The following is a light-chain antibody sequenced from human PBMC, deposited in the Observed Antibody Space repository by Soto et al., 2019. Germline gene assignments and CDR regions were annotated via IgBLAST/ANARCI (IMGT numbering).Light chain of an antibody. J-gene: IGKJ2*01. CDR3: QQYGSSPYT. CDR2: GVS. Sequence: EIVLTQSPGTLSLSPGERATLSCRASQSVSSSYLAWYQQKPGQAPRLLIYGVSSRATGIPDRFSGSGSGTDFTLTISILEPEDFAVYYCQQYGSSPYTFGQGTKLEIK. V-gene: IGKV3-20*01. CDR1: QSVSSSY.